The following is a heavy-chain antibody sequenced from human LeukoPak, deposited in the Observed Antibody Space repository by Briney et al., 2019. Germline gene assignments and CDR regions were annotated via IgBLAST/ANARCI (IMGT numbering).Heavy chain of an antibody. V-gene: IGHV3-64D*09. CDR2: ISSNGGST. CDR1: GFTFSSYA. Sequence: GGSLRLSCSASGFTFSSYAMHWVRQAPGKGLEYVSAISSNGGSTYYADTVKGRFTISRDNSKNTLYLQMSSLRAEDTAVYYCARDPLGYCSGGSCDWFDPWGQGTLVTVSS. J-gene: IGHJ5*02. D-gene: IGHD2-15*01. CDR3: ARDPLGYCSGGSCDWFDP.